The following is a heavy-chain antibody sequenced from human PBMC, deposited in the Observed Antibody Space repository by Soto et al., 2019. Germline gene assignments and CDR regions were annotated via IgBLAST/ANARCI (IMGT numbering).Heavy chain of an antibody. V-gene: IGHV3-30-3*01. J-gene: IGHJ6*02. CDR1: GFTFSSYA. Sequence: PGGSLRLSCAASGFTFSSYAMHWVRQAPGKGLEWVAVISYDGSNKYYAESVKGRFTISRDNSKNTLYLQMNSLRAEDTAVYYCARCLFIAAAGTYYYYYYGMDVWGQGTTVTGSS. CDR3: ARCLFIAAAGTYYYYYYGMDV. D-gene: IGHD6-13*01. CDR2: ISYDGSNK.